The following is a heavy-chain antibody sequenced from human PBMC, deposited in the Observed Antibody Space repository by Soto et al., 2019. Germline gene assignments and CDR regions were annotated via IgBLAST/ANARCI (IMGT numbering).Heavy chain of an antibody. CDR2: ISGSGGST. CDR3: AKGLSFTMIVVVTSFDD. V-gene: IGHV3-23*01. D-gene: IGHD3-22*01. Sequence: PGGSLRLSCAASGFTFSSYAMSWVRQAPGKGLEWVSAISGSGGSTYYADSVKGRFTISRDNSKNTLYLQMNSLRAEDTAVYYCAKGLSFTMIVVVTSFDDRGQGTPVTVSS. J-gene: IGHJ4*02. CDR1: GFTFSSYA.